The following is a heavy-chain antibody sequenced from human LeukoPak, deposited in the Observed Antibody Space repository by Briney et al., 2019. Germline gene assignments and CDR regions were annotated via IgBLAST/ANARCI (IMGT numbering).Heavy chain of an antibody. CDR3: ASYGPGYNWLLT. V-gene: IGHV1-2*02. J-gene: IGHJ2*01. D-gene: IGHD1-1*01. CDR2: IHPVTGDT. CDR1: FTGYY. Sequence: GASVKVSSTFTGYYMQPLRQALGQGLERMGGIHPVTGDTYYVQRFQGRVTMTRDTCSRTTYMELSRLTSGDTALYYCASYGPGYNWLLTWGRGTQVSVSS.